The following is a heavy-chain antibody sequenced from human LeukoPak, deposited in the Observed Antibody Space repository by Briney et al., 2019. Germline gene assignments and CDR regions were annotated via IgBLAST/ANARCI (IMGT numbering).Heavy chain of an antibody. CDR1: GASISSHY. CDR3: ARDPGFYYDSRETHYDY. CDR2: IYYTGST. D-gene: IGHD3-22*01. J-gene: IGHJ4*02. V-gene: IGHV4-59*11. Sequence: SETLSLTCSVSGASISSHYWSWIRQPPGKGLEWIGYIYYTGSTKYNPSLKSRVTLSVDTSKNQFSLKLTSVTAADTALYHCARDPGFYYDSRETHYDYWGQGTLVTVSS.